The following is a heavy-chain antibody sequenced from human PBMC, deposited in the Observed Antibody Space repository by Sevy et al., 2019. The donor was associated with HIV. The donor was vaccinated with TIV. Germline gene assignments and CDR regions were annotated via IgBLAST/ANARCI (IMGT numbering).Heavy chain of an antibody. V-gene: IGHV3-48*03. D-gene: IGHD3-22*01. CDR1: GFTFSSYE. CDR2: ISSSGTSI. J-gene: IGHJ4*02. CDR3: ARGPHYYYDSSAFFDY. Sequence: GGSLRLSCAASGFTFSSYEMNWVRQAPGKGLEWISYISSSGTSIYYADSVKGRFTISRDSPKNSLYLQMNSLRADDTAVYYCARGPHYYYDSSAFFDYWGQGTLITVSS.